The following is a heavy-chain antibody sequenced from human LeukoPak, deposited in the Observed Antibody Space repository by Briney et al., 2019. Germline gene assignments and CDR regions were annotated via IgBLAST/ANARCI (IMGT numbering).Heavy chain of an antibody. Sequence: ASVKVSRKASVCTFSSYAISGVRQPPGRGLEWMGGIIPIFGTANYAQTFQGRVTITADESTSTPYMELSSLRAEDTAVYYCARTQSNMITLGEVIVDLDYWGQGTLVTVSS. CDR1: VCTFSSYA. CDR2: IIPIFGTA. J-gene: IGHJ4*02. V-gene: IGHV1-69*13. D-gene: IGHD3-16*02. CDR3: ARTQSNMITLGEVIVDLDY.